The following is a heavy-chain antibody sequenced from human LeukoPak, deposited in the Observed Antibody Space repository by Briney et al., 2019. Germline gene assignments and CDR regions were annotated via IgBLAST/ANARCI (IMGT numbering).Heavy chain of an antibody. J-gene: IGHJ6*03. D-gene: IGHD6-19*01. CDR2: IYTSGST. CDR1: GGSISSYY. V-gene: IGHV4-4*09. Sequence: SETLSLTCTVSGGSISSYYWSWIRQPPGKGLEWIGYIYTSGSTNYNPSLKSRVTISVDTSKNQFSLKLSSVTAADTAVYYCARGGRSGIAVYYYYYMDVWGKGTTVTVSS. CDR3: ARGGRSGIAVYYYYYMDV.